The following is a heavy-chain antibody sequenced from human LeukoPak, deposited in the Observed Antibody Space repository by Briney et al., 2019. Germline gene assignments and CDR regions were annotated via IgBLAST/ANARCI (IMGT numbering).Heavy chain of an antibody. D-gene: IGHD1-26*01. V-gene: IGHV3-7*01. CDR3: ARVDSSGSYPAHFDY. J-gene: IGHJ4*02. CDR2: IKQEGSEK. CDR1: GFTFSSYW. Sequence: PGGSLRPSCAASGFTFSSYWMSWVRQAPGKGLEWVANIKQEGSEKHYVDSVKGRFTISRDNAKNSLYLQMNSLRAEDTAVYYCARVDSSGSYPAHFDYWGQGTLVTVSS.